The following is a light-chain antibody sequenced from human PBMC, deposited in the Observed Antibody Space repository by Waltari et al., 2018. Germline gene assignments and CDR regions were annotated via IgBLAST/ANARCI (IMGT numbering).Light chain of an antibody. CDR1: SSNIGNNY. V-gene: IGLV1-47*01. CDR3: ATWDNSLSSPWV. CDR2: RGD. J-gene: IGLJ3*02. Sequence: QSVLTQPPSASGTPGQTVTISCSGSSSNIGNNYVFWYQHLPGTAPKLLVYRGDRRPSGVPDRFSGSKSGPSASLAISGLRSEDEGDYYCATWDNSLSSPWVFGGGTKVTVL.